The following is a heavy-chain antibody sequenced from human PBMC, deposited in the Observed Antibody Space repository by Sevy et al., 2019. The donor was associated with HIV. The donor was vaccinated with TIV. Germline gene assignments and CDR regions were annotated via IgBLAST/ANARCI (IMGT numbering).Heavy chain of an antibody. V-gene: IGHV3-33*08. CDR2: IWSDGSNK. Sequence: GGCLRLSCAASGFTFSNYGMNWVRQAPGKGLEWVAVIWSDGSNKYYADSVKGRFTISRDNSKNTLYLQMNSLRTEDTAGYHCASNGRGLPSCTGDRQNAEYFQNWGHGTLVTVSS. CDR3: ASNGRGLPSCTGDRQNAEYFQN. J-gene: IGHJ1*01. CDR1: GFTFSNYG. D-gene: IGHD2-8*02.